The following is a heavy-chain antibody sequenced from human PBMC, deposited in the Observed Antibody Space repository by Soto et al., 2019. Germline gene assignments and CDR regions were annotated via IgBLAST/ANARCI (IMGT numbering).Heavy chain of an antibody. CDR2: IYHSGSS. V-gene: IGHV4-4*02. CDR1: GGAISSSNW. Sequence: QVQLQESGPGLVKPSGTLSLTCAVSGGAISSSNWWSWVRQPPGKGLEWIGGIYHSGSSNYNPSLNSRLTISVHKSKNQFSLQLSSVTAADTALYYCPRDPPLPAAMVDWGQGTLVTVSS. CDR3: PRDPPLPAAMVD. J-gene: IGHJ4*02. D-gene: IGHD2-2*01.